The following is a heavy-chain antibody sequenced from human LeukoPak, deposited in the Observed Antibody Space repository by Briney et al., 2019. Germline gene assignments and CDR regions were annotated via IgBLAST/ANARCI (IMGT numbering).Heavy chain of an antibody. V-gene: IGHV4-39*07. CDR2: IYYSGST. CDR3: ARDGVDSTSCL. CDR1: GGSISGSSYY. D-gene: IGHD2-2*01. J-gene: IGHJ6*02. Sequence: SETLSLTCTVSGGSISGSSYYWGWIRQPPGKGLEWIGSIYYSGSTYYNPSLKSRVTISVDTSKNQFSLKLSSVTAADTAVYYCARDGVDSTSCLWGQGTTVTVSS.